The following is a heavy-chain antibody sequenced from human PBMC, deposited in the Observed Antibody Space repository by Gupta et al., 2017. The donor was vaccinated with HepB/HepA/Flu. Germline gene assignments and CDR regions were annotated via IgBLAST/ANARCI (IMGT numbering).Heavy chain of an antibody. CDR3: AKLPDF. CDR1: GMTCSSSA. J-gene: IGHJ3*01. V-gene: IGHV3-23*01. CDR2: ITGSGDNR. Sequence: EVQLLESGGGLVQPGGSLRLSCAASGMTCSSSAMSWVRQTPGKGLEWVSTITGSGDNRYYADSVKGRFTISRDNSKNTVDLQMNSLRAEDTAIYFCAKLPDFWGQGTLITVSS.